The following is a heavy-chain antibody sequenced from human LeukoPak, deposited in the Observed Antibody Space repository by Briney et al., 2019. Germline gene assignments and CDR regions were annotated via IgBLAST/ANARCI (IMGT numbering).Heavy chain of an antibody. D-gene: IGHD4-23*01. J-gene: IGHJ4*02. CDR3: ARGARKGDDYGGFFDY. CDR1: GGSFSGYY. Sequence: SETLSLTCAVYGGSFSGYYWSWIRQPPGKGLEWIGEINHSGSTNYNPSLKSRVTISVDTSKNQFSLKLSSVTAADTAVYYCARGARKGDDYGGFFDYWGQGTLVTVSS. V-gene: IGHV4-34*01. CDR2: INHSGST.